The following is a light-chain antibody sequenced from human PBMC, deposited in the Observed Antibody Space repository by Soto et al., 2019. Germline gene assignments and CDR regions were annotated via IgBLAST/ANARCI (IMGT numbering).Light chain of an antibody. CDR3: MQALQSPRT. V-gene: IGKV2-28*01. J-gene: IGKJ2*02. CDR1: QTLLNSNGYNY. CDR2: LGS. Sequence: DVVMTQSPLSLPVTPGEPASISCRSSQTLLNSNGYNYLDRYLQRPGQSPQLLIFLGSNRASGVPDRFSGSGSGTDFTLKISRVEAEDVGVYYCMQALQSPRTFGQGTKLEIK.